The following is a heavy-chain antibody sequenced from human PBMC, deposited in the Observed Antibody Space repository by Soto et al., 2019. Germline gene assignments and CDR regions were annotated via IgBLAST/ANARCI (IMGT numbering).Heavy chain of an antibody. CDR3: ISTLGARFDY. Sequence: ASVKVSCKASGGTFSSYAFSWVRQAPGQGLEWMGDIIPFFDTADYAQKFQGRVTMTSDTSTSSVYMEVSSLRSEDTAVYYCISTLGARFDYWGQGTLVTVSS. CDR1: GGTFSSYA. CDR2: IIPFFDTA. J-gene: IGHJ4*02. D-gene: IGHD3-3*02. V-gene: IGHV1-69*05.